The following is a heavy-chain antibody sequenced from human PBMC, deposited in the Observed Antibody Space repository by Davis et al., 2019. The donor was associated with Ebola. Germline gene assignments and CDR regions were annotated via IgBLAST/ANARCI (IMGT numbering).Heavy chain of an antibody. J-gene: IGHJ6*02. CDR1: GFTFSSYW. V-gene: IGHV3-7*01. D-gene: IGHD6-25*01. CDR3: ARDDRRLSYYYYGMDV. Sequence: GESLKISCAASGFTFSSYWMHWVRQAPGKGLEWVANIKQDGSEKYYVDSVKGRFTISRDNAKNSLYLQMNSLRAEDTAVYYCARDDRRLSYYYYGMDVWGQGTTVTVSS. CDR2: IKQDGSEK.